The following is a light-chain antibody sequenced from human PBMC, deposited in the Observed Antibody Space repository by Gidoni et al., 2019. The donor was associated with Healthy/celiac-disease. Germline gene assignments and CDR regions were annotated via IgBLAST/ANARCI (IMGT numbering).Light chain of an antibody. CDR1: SLRSYY. Sequence: SSELTQHPAVPVALVQTVRITCQGASLRSYYASWYQQKPGQAPVLVIYGKNNRPSGIPDRFSGSSSGDTAALTIAGAQAEDEADYYCNSRDSSGNHVVFGGGTKLTVL. J-gene: IGLJ2*01. CDR3: NSRDSSGNHVV. CDR2: GKN. V-gene: IGLV3-19*01.